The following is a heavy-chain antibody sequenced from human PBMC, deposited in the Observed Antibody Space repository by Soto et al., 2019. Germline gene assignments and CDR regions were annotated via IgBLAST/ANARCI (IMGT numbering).Heavy chain of an antibody. V-gene: IGHV4-34*01. CDR1: GGSFSGYY. CDR2: INHSGST. Sequence: QVQLQQWGAGLLKPSETLSLTCAVYGGSFSGYYWSWIRQPPGKGLEWIGEINHSGSTNYNPSLKCRVTMAVDTSKNQFSLKLSSVTAADTAVYYCASIAAFLYNWFDPWGQGTLVTVSS. D-gene: IGHD6-13*01. J-gene: IGHJ5*02. CDR3: ASIAAFLYNWFDP.